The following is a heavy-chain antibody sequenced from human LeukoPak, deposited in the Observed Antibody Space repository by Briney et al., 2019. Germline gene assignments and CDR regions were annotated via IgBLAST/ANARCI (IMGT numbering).Heavy chain of an antibody. Sequence: GGSLRLSCTASGITFRDHAMSWVRQAPGKGLEWVSVIYSGGSTYYADSVKGRFTISRDNSKNTLYLQMNSLRAEDTAVYYCASQLLWFGESMGDAFDIWGQGTMVTVSS. J-gene: IGHJ3*02. CDR3: ASQLLWFGESMGDAFDI. CDR2: IYSGGST. V-gene: IGHV3-66*04. D-gene: IGHD3-10*01. CDR1: GITFRDHA.